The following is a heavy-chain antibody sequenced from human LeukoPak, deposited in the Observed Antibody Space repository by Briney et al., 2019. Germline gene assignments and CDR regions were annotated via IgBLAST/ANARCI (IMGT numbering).Heavy chain of an antibody. V-gene: IGHV3-11*04. Sequence: GGALRLSCAASGFTFSEYYMSWLRQAPGKGVEGVSYISSSGSTIYYADSVKGRFTISRDNAKNSLYLQMNSLRAEDTAVYYCAREMATVVTYGSAFDIWGQGTMVTVSS. CDR2: ISSSGSTI. CDR3: AREMATVVTYGSAFDI. D-gene: IGHD4-23*01. CDR1: GFTFSEYY. J-gene: IGHJ3*02.